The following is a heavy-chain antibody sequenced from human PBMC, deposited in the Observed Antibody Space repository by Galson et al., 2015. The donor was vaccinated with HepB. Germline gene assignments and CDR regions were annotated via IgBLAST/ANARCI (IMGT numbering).Heavy chain of an antibody. D-gene: IGHD3-16*01. V-gene: IGHV1-69*13. CDR3: AIDQGEGYYYFYAMDV. Sequence: SVKVSCKASGGTFRSYAISWVRQAPGQVFEWMGGIIPVFATTKYAQNFQGRVTITADESTGTACMQLSSLSSEDTAVYYCAIDQGEGYYYFYAMDVWGQGTTVTVSS. CDR2: IIPVFATT. CDR1: GGTFRSYA. J-gene: IGHJ6*02.